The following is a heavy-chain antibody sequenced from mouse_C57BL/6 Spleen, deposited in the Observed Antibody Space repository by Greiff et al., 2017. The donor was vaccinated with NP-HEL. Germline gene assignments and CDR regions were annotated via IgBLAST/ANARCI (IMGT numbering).Heavy chain of an antibody. D-gene: IGHD4-1*01. J-gene: IGHJ2*01. CDR2: IHPNSGST. CDR1: GYTFTSYW. CDR3: ARSYLGGYSFDY. Sequence: QVQLQQPGAELVKPGASVKLSCKASGYTFTSYWMHWVKQRPGQGLEWIGMIHPNSGSTNYNEKFKSKATLTVDKSSSTAYMQRSSLTSEDSAVYYCARSYLGGYSFDYWGQGTTLTVSS. V-gene: IGHV1-64*01.